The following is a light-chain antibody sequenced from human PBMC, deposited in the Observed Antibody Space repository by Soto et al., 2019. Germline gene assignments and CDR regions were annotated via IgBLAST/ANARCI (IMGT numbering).Light chain of an antibody. CDR2: DTS. V-gene: IGLV7-46*01. Sequence: QAVVTQETSMSVSPGGTVTLTCGSSTGTVTSGHYPYWFQQKPGQAPRTLIYDTSNKQSWTPARFSGSLLGGKAALTLSGAQPEDEADYYCLLPYSDAWEFGGGTKVTVL. CDR1: TGTVTSGHY. CDR3: LLPYSDAWE. J-gene: IGLJ3*02.